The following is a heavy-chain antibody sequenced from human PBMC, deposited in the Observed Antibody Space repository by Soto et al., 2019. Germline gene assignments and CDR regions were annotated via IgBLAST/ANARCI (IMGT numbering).Heavy chain of an antibody. CDR2: IYSGGST. CDR3: ARDRDYYYYMDV. V-gene: IGHV3-66*01. Sequence: GGSLILSCAASGFTVSSNYMSWVPQAPGKGLEWVSVIYSGGSTYYADSVKGRFTISRDNSKNTLYLQMNSLRAEDTAVYYCARDRDYYYYMDVWGKGTTVTVSS. J-gene: IGHJ6*03. CDR1: GFTVSSNY.